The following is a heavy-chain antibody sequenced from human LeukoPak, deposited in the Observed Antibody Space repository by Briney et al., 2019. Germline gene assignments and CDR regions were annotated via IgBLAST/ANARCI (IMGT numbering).Heavy chain of an antibody. D-gene: IGHD1-20*01. Sequence: PGGSLRLSCAAPGFTVSSNYMTWVRQAPGKGLEWVSVIYSGGSTYYADSVKGRFTISRDDSKNTLYLQMNSLRAEDTAVYYCARGVSGTNNWFDPWGQGTLVTVSS. V-gene: IGHV3-53*01. CDR1: GFTVSSNY. CDR2: IYSGGST. CDR3: ARGVSGTNNWFDP. J-gene: IGHJ5*02.